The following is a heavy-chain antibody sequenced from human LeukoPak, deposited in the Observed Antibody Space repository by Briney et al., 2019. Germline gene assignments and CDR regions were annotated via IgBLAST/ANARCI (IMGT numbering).Heavy chain of an antibody. CDR2: IYYSGST. CDR1: GGSVSSGSYY. D-gene: IGHD4-17*01. Sequence: SETLSLTCTVSGGSVSSGSYYGSWIRQPPGKGLEWIGYIYYSGSTNYNPSLKSRVTISVDTSKNQFSLKLSSVTAADTAVYYCASSTVTVDYWGQGTLVTVSS. CDR3: ASSTVTVDY. J-gene: IGHJ4*02. V-gene: IGHV4-61*01.